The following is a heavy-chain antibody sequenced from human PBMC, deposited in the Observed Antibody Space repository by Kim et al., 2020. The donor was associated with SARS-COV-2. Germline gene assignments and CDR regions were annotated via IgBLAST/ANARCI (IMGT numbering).Heavy chain of an antibody. Sequence: GGSLRLSCAASGFTFSSYSMNWVRQAPGKGLEWVSSISSSSYIYYADSVKGRFTISRDNAKNSLYLQMNSLRAEDTAVYYCARDYDCGGDCYSYWYFDLWGRGTLVTVSS. CDR1: GFTFSSYS. D-gene: IGHD2-21*02. J-gene: IGHJ2*01. V-gene: IGHV3-21*01. CDR3: ARDYDCGGDCYSYWYFDL. CDR2: ISSSSYI.